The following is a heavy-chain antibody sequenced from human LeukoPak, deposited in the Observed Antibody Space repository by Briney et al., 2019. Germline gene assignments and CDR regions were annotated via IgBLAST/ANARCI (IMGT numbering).Heavy chain of an antibody. Sequence: SETLSLTCTVSGGSISSHYWSWIRQPPGKGLEWIGYIYYSGSTNYNPSLKSRVTISVDTSKNQFSLKLSSVTAADTAVYYCARTVAGTSGWFDPWGQGTLVTVSS. CDR1: GGSISSHY. D-gene: IGHD6-19*01. J-gene: IGHJ5*02. CDR3: ARTVAGTSGWFDP. V-gene: IGHV4-59*11. CDR2: IYYSGST.